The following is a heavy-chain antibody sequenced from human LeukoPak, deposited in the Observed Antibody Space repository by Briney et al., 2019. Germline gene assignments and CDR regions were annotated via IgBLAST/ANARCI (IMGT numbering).Heavy chain of an antibody. Sequence: GGSLRLSCAASGFTFSSYDMHWVRQATGKGLEWVSAIGTAGDTYYPGSVKGRFTISRENAKNSLYLQMNSLRAEDTAVYYCARDLGYCTNGVCHTRFDYWGQGTLVAVSS. CDR1: GFTFSSYD. CDR3: ARDLGYCTNGVCHTRFDY. J-gene: IGHJ4*02. D-gene: IGHD2-8*01. CDR2: IGTAGDT. V-gene: IGHV3-13*01.